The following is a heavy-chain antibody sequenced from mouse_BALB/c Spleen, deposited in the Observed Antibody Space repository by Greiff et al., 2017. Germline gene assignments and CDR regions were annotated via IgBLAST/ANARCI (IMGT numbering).Heavy chain of an antibody. CDR1: GFNIKDYY. J-gene: IGHJ3*01. D-gene: IGHD1-1*01. CDR3: VYCDGSSQGFAY. CDR2: IDPENGNT. Sequence: VQLQQSGAELVRPGALVKLSCKASGFNIKDYYMHWVKQRPEQGLEWIGWIDPENGNTIYDPKFQGKASITADTSSNTAYLQLSSLTTEDTAVYYCVYCDGSSQGFAYWGQGTLVTVSA. V-gene: IGHV14-1*02.